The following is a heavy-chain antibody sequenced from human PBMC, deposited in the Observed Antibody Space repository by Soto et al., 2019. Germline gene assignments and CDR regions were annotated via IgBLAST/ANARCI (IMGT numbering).Heavy chain of an antibody. D-gene: IGHD3-9*01. CDR2: ISPRSGGT. CDR3: ARPPGYISDWYYFDL. Sequence: ASVKVSFKASGYTFIDYYMHWLRQAPGQGFEWMGRISPRSGGTNYAQKFQGRVTMTWDTSLNTAYMELSSLISEDTAVYYCARPPGYISDWYYFDLWGQGTLVTVSS. J-gene: IGHJ4*02. CDR1: GYTFIDYY. V-gene: IGHV1-2*02.